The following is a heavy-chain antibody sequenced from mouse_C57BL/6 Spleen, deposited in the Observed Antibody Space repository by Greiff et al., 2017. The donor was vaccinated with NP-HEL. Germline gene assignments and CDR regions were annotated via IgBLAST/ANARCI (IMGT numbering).Heavy chain of an antibody. CDR1: GYTFTSYW. J-gene: IGHJ4*01. CDR2: IDPSDSYT. CDR3: ARRYDYDDYAMDY. V-gene: IGHV1-69*01. Sequence: QVQLQQPGAELVMPGASVKLSCKASGYTFTSYWMHWVKQRPGQGLERIGEIDPSDSYTNYNQKFKGKSTLTVDKSSSTAYMQLSSLTSEDSAVYYCARRYDYDDYAMDYWGQGTSVTVSS. D-gene: IGHD2-4*01.